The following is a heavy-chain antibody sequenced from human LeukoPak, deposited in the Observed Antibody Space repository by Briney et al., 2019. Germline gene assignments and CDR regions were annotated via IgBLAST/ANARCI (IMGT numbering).Heavy chain of an antibody. CDR2: ISAYNGNT. CDR3: ATVGVYDSSGYYPY. Sequence: ASVKVSCKTSGYTFTSYGISWVRQAPGQGLEWMGWISAYNGNTNYAQKLQGRVTMTTDTSTGTAYMELRSLRSEDTAVYYCATVGVYDSSGYYPYWGQGTLVTVSS. J-gene: IGHJ4*02. D-gene: IGHD3-22*01. CDR1: GYTFTSYG. V-gene: IGHV1-18*01.